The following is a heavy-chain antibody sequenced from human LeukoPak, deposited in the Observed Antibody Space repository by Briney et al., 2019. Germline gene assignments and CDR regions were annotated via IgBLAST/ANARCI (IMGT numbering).Heavy chain of an antibody. D-gene: IGHD3-3*01. CDR1: GGSISSYY. V-gene: IGHV4-59*01. J-gene: IGHJ4*02. CDR3: ARGNPNVEGFDY. Sequence: SETLSLTCTVSGGSISSYYWSWIRQPPGKGLEWIGYIYYSGSTNYNPSLKSRVTISVDTSKNQFSLKLSSVTAADTAMYYCARGNPNVEGFDYWGQGTLVTVSS. CDR2: IYYSGST.